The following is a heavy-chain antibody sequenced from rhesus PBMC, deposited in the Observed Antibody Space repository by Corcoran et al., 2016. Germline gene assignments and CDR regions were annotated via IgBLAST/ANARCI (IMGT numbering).Heavy chain of an antibody. V-gene: IGHV4-106*01. J-gene: IGHJ5-1*01. CDR1: GGSISDDHY. D-gene: IGHD4-35*01. Sequence: QVQLQESGPGLVKPSATLSLTCAVSGGSISDDHYWSWIRPPPGQGLEWIGYMYGSGGGTNYNPSLKNRVTISIDTSKNQFSLKLSSVTAADTAVYYCARENGNYYNRFDVWGAGVLVTVSS. CDR2: MYGSGGGT. CDR3: ARENGNYYNRFDV.